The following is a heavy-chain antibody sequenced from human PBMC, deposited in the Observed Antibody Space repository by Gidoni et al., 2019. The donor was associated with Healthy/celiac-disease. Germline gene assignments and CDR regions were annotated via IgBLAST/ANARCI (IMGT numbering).Heavy chain of an antibody. Sequence: EVQLVEPGGGLVKPGGSLSLSCAASGFTFSSYSRNWVRQDPGKGLAWVSVISSSSSYIYYADSVKGRLTISRDNAKNSLYLQMNRLRAEDTAVYYCARNPGYSSSHMDVWGKGTTVTVSS. CDR3: ARNPGYSSSHMDV. CDR2: ISSSSSYI. V-gene: IGHV3-21*01. D-gene: IGHD6-13*01. CDR1: GFTFSSYS. J-gene: IGHJ6*03.